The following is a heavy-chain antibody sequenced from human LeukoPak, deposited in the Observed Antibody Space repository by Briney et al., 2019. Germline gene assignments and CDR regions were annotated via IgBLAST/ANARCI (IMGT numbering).Heavy chain of an antibody. J-gene: IGHJ4*02. CDR2: IYHSGST. D-gene: IGHD2-15*01. CDR3: ASRDCSDGACFFDY. V-gene: IGHV4-38-2*02. Sequence: PSETLSLTCTVSGYSITSNYYWVWIRQPPGKGLEWIGSIYHSGSTYYNPSLKSRVTMSVDTPKNQFSLKLTSVTAADTAVYFCASRDCSDGACFFDYWGQGTLVTVSS. CDR1: GYSITSNYY.